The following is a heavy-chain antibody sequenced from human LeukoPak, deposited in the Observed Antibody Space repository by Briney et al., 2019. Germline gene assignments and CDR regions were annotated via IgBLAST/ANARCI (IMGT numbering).Heavy chain of an antibody. CDR3: ATDRADYDSSGSLYY. CDR2: FDPEDGET. Sequence: GASVKVSCKVSGYTLTELSMHWVRQAPGKGLEWMGGFDPEDGETIYAQKFQGRVTMTEDTSTDTAYMELSSLRSEDTAVYYCATDRADYDSSGSLYYWGQGTLVTVSS. V-gene: IGHV1-24*01. J-gene: IGHJ4*02. CDR1: GYTLTELS. D-gene: IGHD3-22*01.